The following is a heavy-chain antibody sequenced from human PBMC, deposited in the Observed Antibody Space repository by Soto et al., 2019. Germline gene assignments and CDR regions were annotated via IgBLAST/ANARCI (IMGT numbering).Heavy chain of an antibody. CDR2: IYYSGST. D-gene: IGHD2-15*01. CDR3: ARHTPAISISDH. CDR1: GVSISSGDYY. Sequence: PSETLSLTCTVSGVSISSGDYYWGWIRQPPGKGLEWIGSIYYSGSTYYNPSLKSRVTISVDTSKNQFSLKLSSVTAADTAVYYCARHTPAISISDHWGQGTLVTVSS. V-gene: IGHV4-39*01. J-gene: IGHJ4*02.